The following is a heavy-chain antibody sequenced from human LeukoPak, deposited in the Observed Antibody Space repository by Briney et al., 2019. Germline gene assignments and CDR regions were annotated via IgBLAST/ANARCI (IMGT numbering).Heavy chain of an antibody. CDR2: INHSGST. CDR3: ARGRRGGYCSGGSCSLYYFDY. D-gene: IGHD2-15*01. J-gene: IGHJ4*02. V-gene: IGHV4-34*01. CDR1: GGSFSGYY. Sequence: SETLSLTCAVYGGSFSGYYWSWIRQPPGKGLEWIGEINHSGSTNYNPSLKRRVTISVDTSKNQFSLKLSSVTAADTAVYYCARGRRGGYCSGGSCSLYYFDYWGQGTLVTVSS.